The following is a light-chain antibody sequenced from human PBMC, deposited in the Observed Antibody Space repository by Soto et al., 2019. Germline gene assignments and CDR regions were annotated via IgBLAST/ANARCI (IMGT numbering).Light chain of an antibody. CDR3: QHYGSSPSWT. V-gene: IGKV3-20*01. J-gene: IGKJ1*01. Sequence: EIVLTQSPGTLSLSPGEGATLSCRASQSVSSIYLAWYQQRPGQAPRLLIYGASSRATGIPDRFSGSGSGTDFTLTISRLEPEDFAVYYCQHYGSSPSWTFGQGTKVEIK. CDR1: QSVSSIY. CDR2: GAS.